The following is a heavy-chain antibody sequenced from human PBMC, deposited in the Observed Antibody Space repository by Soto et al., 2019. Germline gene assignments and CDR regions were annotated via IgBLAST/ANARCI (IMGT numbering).Heavy chain of an antibody. D-gene: IGHD1-26*01. CDR1: GFTFSSHA. Sequence: QVQLVESGGGVVQPGRSLRLSCAASGFTFSSHAMHWVRQAPGKGLEWVAVILHDGSNQYYADSVKGRFTISRDKSKNTLFLQMNSLRAEDTAVYYCARDFSGNYASDYWGQGTLVNVSS. J-gene: IGHJ4*02. V-gene: IGHV3-30-3*01. CDR2: ILHDGSNQ. CDR3: ARDFSGNYASDY.